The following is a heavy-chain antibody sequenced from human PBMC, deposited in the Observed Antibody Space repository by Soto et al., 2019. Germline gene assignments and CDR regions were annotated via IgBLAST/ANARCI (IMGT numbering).Heavy chain of an antibody. CDR2: ISWNSGSI. J-gene: IGHJ6*02. V-gene: IGHV3-9*01. Sequence: EVQLVESGGGLVQPGRSLRLSCVVSGFSFDDYAMHWVRQVPGKGLEWVSGISWNSGSIGYADSVRGRVTISRDNAKNSLYLQVNSLRTEDTALYYCARGLRPYYYSGMDVWGQGITVIVSS. CDR1: GFSFDDYA. CDR3: ARGLRPYYYSGMDV. D-gene: IGHD4-17*01.